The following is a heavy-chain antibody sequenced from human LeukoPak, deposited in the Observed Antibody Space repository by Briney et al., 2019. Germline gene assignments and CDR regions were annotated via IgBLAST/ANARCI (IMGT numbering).Heavy chain of an antibody. D-gene: IGHD3-9*01. CDR1: GFTFSSYG. CDR3: AKVLGSLTGYYLPYY. CDR2: IRYDGSNK. V-gene: IGHV3-30*02. Sequence: PGGSLRLSCAASGFTFSSYGMHWVRQAPGKGLEWVAFIRYDGSNKYYADSVKGRFTISRDNSKNTLYLQMNSLRAEDTAVYYCAKVLGSLTGYYLPYYWGQGTLVTVSS. J-gene: IGHJ4*02.